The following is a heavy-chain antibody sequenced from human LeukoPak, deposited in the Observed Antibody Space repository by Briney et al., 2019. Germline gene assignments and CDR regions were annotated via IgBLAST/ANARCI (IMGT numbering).Heavy chain of an antibody. V-gene: IGHV4-31*03. D-gene: IGHD4-17*01. CDR3: ADFYGDRNYYYGMDV. J-gene: IGHJ6*02. CDR1: GRAISSGGYY. Sequence: SETLSLTCSVSGRAISSGGYYWSWIRQHPGKGLEWIGYIDFSGSTYYNPSLDSRVTISVDTSKNQFSLKLSSVTAADTAVYYCADFYGDRNYYYGMDVWGHGTTVTVSS. CDR2: IDFSGST.